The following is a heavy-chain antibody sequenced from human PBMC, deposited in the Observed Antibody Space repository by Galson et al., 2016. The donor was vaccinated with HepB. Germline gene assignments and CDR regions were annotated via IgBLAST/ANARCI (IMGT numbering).Heavy chain of an antibody. V-gene: IGHV3-23*01. D-gene: IGHD3-10*01. J-gene: IGHJ4*02. Sequence: SLRLSCAASGLTFSSYAMTWVRQAPGKGLEWVSTITDNGGHAHYADSVKGRFTISRDNSKNTLYLQMNSLRAEDTALYYCASHAASGSYSDYFPHWGQGTLVTVSS. CDR2: ITDNGGHA. CDR3: ASHAASGSYSDYFPH. CDR1: GLTFSSYA.